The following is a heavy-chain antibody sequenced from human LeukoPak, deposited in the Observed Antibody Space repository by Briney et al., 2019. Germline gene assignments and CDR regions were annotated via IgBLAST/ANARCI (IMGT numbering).Heavy chain of an antibody. CDR3: ARGVMIAVAGLGY. CDR2: ISYDRSNK. J-gene: IGHJ4*02. V-gene: IGHV3-30*04. CDR1: GFTSSSYA. D-gene: IGHD6-19*01. Sequence: PGGSLRLSCAASGFTSSSYAMHWPRHAPGQELEGVAVISYDRSNKYYADSGKGRFTISRNNSKNTLYLQMNSLRAEDTSVYYCARGVMIAVAGLGYWGQGTLVTVSS.